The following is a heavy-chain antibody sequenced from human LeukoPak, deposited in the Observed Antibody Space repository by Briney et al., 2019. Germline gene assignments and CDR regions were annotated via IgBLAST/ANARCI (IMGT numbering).Heavy chain of an antibody. CDR2: IYTSGST. V-gene: IGHV4-4*09. Sequence: SETLSLTCTVSGGSISGYYWSWIRQPPGKGLEWIGYIYTSGSTNYNPSLKSRVTISVDTSKNQFSLKPSSVTAADTAVYYCARHKEQLELYFDYWGQGTLVTVSS. D-gene: IGHD1-1*01. CDR1: GGSISGYY. J-gene: IGHJ4*02. CDR3: ARHKEQLELYFDY.